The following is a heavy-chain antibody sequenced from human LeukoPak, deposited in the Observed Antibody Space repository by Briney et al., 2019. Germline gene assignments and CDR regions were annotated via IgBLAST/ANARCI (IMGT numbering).Heavy chain of an antibody. CDR2: FDPEDGET. V-gene: IGHV1-24*01. Sequence: ASVKVSCKVSGYTLTELSMHWVRQAPGKGLEWMGGFDPEDGETIYAQKFQGRVTMTEDTSTDTAYMELSSLRSEDTAVYYCATLSLKHGALDIWGQGTMVTVSS. CDR1: GYTLTELS. J-gene: IGHJ3*02. CDR3: ATLSLKHGALDI.